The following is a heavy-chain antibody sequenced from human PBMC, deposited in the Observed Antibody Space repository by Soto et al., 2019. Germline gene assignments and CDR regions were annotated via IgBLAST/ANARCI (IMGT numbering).Heavy chain of an antibody. CDR1: GGSISSSSYY. J-gene: IGHJ4*02. Sequence: ASETLSLTCTVSGGSISSSSYYWGWIRQPPGKGLDWIGSIYYSGSTYYNPSLKSRVTISVDTSKNQFSLNLSSVTAADTALYYCARLGYSGYDYVTGYFDYWGQGTLVTVSS. CDR2: IYYSGST. CDR3: ARLGYSGYDYVTGYFDY. V-gene: IGHV4-39*01. D-gene: IGHD5-12*01.